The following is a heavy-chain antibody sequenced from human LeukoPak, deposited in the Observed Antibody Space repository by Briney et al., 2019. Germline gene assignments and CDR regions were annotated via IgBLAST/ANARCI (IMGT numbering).Heavy chain of an antibody. D-gene: IGHD5-18*01. CDR2: ISSSSSSI. CDR3: ARDVNSYAHCGH. J-gene: IGHJ4*02. V-gene: IGHV3-48*02. CDR1: GFTFSNYN. Sequence: AGGSLRLSCAASGFTFSNYNMNWVRQAPGKGLEWVSYISSSSSSIHYADSVRGRFAVSRDNAKNSLYLQMNSLRDEDSAVYYCARDVNSYAHCGHWGQGTLVTVSS.